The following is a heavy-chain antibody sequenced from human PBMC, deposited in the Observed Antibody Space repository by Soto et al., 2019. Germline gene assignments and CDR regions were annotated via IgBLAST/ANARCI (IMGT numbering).Heavy chain of an antibody. CDR3: AKDLPFDKLQYSIDA. CDR1: GFTFSSYA. V-gene: IGHV3-23*01. Sequence: EVQLLESGGDLVQPGGSLRLSCAASGFTFSSYAMSWVRQAPGKGLEWVSTISGSGGSTYYADSVKGRFTISRDNSKNALYQQRNKLRAEATAVYYSAKDLPFDKLQYSIDAWGRGSTANDSS. J-gene: IGHJ6*02. D-gene: IGHD3-9*01. CDR2: ISGSGGST.